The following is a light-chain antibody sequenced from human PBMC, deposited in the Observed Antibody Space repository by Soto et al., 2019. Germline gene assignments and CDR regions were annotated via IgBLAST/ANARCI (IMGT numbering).Light chain of an antibody. CDR2: DAS. Sequence: EIVLTQSPATLSLSPGERATLSCRARQSVSSYLAWYQQKPGQAPRLLIYDASNRATGIPARFSGSGSGTDFTLTISSLEPEDFAVYYCQHRSNWPPWTFGQGTKVEI. J-gene: IGKJ1*01. V-gene: IGKV3-11*01. CDR1: QSVSSY. CDR3: QHRSNWPPWT.